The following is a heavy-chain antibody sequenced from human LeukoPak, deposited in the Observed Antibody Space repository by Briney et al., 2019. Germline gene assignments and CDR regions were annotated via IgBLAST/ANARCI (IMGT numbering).Heavy chain of an antibody. D-gene: IGHD6-19*01. CDR2: INHSGST. CDR3: ARGGGSGWYVDY. J-gene: IGHJ4*02. CDR1: GGSFSGYY. V-gene: IGHV4-34*01. Sequence: SETLSLTCAVYGGSFSGYYWSWIRQPPGKGREWIGEINHSGSTNYNPSVKSRVTISVDTSKNQFSLKLSSATAADTAVYYCARGGGSGWYVDYWGQGTLVTVSS.